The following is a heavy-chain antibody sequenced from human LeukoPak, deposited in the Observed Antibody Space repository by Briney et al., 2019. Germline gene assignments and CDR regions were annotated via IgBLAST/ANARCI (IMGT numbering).Heavy chain of an antibody. D-gene: IGHD2-2*02. CDR3: AKDKDLFGVPAAIAGY. Sequence: QTGGSLRLSCAASGFTFSSYAMSWARQAPGGGREWVSAISGSGGSTYYIDSVKGRFTISRDNSKNTLYLQMNSLRAEDTAVYYCAKDKDLFGVPAAIAGYWGQGTLVTVSS. CDR2: ISGSGGST. V-gene: IGHV3-23*01. CDR1: GFTFSSYA. J-gene: IGHJ4*02.